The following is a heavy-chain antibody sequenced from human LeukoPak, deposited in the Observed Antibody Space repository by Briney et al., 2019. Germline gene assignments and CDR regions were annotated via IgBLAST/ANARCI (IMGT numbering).Heavy chain of an antibody. J-gene: IGHJ6*03. CDR1: GFTFSTYG. Sequence: GGSLRLSCAASGFTFSTYGMSWVRQAPGKGLEWVSSISSSSNHKYYADSVKGRFTISRDNAKNSLYLQMNSLRAEDTAVYYCARDGGSSGTGAYYMDVWGKGTTVTLSS. D-gene: IGHD2-15*01. V-gene: IGHV3-21*06. CDR2: ISSSSNHK. CDR3: ARDGGSSGTGAYYMDV.